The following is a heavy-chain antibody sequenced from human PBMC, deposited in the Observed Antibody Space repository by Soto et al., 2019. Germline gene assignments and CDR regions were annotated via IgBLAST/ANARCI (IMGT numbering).Heavy chain of an antibody. CDR2: IYYSGTT. CDR1: GGSISTGGYY. J-gene: IGHJ1*01. V-gene: IGHV4-31*03. Sequence: SETLSLTCTVSGGSISTGGYYWSWIRQHPGKGLECIGYIYYSGTTYYNPSLKSRVTISVDTSKNQFSLKLSSVTAADTVVYYCATNGDYYDSSGPKYFPHWGQGTLVTVS. CDR3: ATNGDYYDSSGPKYFPH. D-gene: IGHD3-22*01.